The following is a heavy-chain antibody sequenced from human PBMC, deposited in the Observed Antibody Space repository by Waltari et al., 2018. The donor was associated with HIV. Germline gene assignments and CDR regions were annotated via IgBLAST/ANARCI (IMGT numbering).Heavy chain of an antibody. D-gene: IGHD3-10*01. CDR1: GYTFTGYY. Sequence: QVQLVQSGAEVKKPGASVKVSCKASGYTFTGYYMHWVRPAPGQGLEWMGRINPNSGGTNYAQKFQGRVTMTRDTSISTAYMELSRLRSDDTAVYYCARSYYYGSGKRDAFDIWGQGTMVTVSS. CDR2: INPNSGGT. V-gene: IGHV1-2*06. J-gene: IGHJ3*02. CDR3: ARSYYYGSGKRDAFDI.